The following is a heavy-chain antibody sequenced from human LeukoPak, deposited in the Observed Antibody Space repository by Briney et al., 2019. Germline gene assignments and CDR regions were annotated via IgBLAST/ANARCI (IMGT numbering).Heavy chain of an antibody. Sequence: SETLSLTCAVSGASISSNWWNWVRQPPGRGLEWIGKIHHSGSANYNPSLKSRVTISLDTSENHFSLRLSSVTAADTAVYYCARDSVAGPYYYYYGMDVWGQGTTVTVSS. V-gene: IGHV4-4*02. CDR2: IHHSGSA. CDR3: ARDSVAGPYYYYYGMDV. D-gene: IGHD6-19*01. CDR1: GASISSNW. J-gene: IGHJ6*02.